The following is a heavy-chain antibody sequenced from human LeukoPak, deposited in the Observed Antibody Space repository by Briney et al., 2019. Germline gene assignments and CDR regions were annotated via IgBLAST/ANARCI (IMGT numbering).Heavy chain of an antibody. CDR2: IIPIFGTA. D-gene: IGHD1-26*01. CDR1: GGTFSSYA. CDR3: ARRIVGATSPTQFDY. Sequence: GSSVTVSCKASGGTFSSYAISWVRQAPGQGLEWMGGIIPIFGTANYAQKFQGRVTITADESTSTAYMELSSLRSEDTAVYYCARRIVGATSPTQFDYWGQGTLVTVSS. V-gene: IGHV1-69*01. J-gene: IGHJ4*02.